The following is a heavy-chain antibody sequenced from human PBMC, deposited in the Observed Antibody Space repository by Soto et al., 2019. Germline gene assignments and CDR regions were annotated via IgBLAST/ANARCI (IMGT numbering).Heavy chain of an antibody. J-gene: IGHJ4*02. CDR3: ARGPPLGF. Sequence: PSETLSLTCAVSGGSISSGGYSWSWIRQPPGKGLECIGYIYHSGSTYYNPSLKSRVTISVDRSKNQFSLKLSSVTAADPAVYYCARGPPLGFWGQGTLVTVSS. V-gene: IGHV4-30-2*01. CDR2: IYHSGST. CDR1: GGSISSGGYS.